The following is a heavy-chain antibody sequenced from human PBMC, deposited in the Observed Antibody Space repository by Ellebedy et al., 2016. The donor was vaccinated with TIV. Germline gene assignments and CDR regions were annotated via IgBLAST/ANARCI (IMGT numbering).Heavy chain of an antibody. CDR1: EFTFNYYS. J-gene: IGHJ4*02. CDR3: ARGGGYYPHYFDY. CDR2: IRHSTDFI. D-gene: IGHD3-3*01. Sequence: PGGSLRLSCAASEFTFNYYSMNWVRQAPGKGLEWVSSIRHSTDFIYYADSVKGRFTISRDNAKNSLYLQMNSLRGEDTAVYYCARGGGYYPHYFDYWGQGTLVTVSS. V-gene: IGHV3-21*01.